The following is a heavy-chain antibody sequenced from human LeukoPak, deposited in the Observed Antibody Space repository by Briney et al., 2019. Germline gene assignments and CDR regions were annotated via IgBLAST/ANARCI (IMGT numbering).Heavy chain of an antibody. V-gene: IGHV3-7*01. J-gene: IGHJ4*02. CDR3: ARDFSESPEHS. CDR2: IKPDGSER. D-gene: IGHD1/OR15-1a*01. Sequence: GGSLRLSCEASGFTFSGYWMSWVRQAPGKGLEWVANIKPDGSERNYLDSVRARFIISRDNAKNSLYLQINSLRAEDTAVYYCARDFSESPEHSWGQGTLVTVSS. CDR1: GFTFSGYW.